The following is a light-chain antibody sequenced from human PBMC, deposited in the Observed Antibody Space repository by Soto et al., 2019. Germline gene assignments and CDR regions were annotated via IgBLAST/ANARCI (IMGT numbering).Light chain of an antibody. J-gene: IGLJ7*01. V-gene: IGLV3-21*04. CDR1: NIGSKS. CDR3: QVWDSTSDIGV. Sequence: SYELTQPPSVSVAPGKTAKITCGGNNIGSKSVSWYRQKPGQAPALVIYYDDDRPSGIPERFSGSNSGDTATLTISRVEAGDEADYYCQVWDSTSDIGVFGGGTKLTVL. CDR2: YDD.